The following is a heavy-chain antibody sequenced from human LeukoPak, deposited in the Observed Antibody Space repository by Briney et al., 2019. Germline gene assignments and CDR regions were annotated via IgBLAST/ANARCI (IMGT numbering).Heavy chain of an antibody. CDR1: GGSISSSSYY. CDR3: ARRGKGLDYDFDY. Sequence: SETLSLTCTVSGGSISSSSYYWGWIRQPLGKGLEWIGSIYYSGSTYYNPSLKSRVTISVDTSKNQFSLKLSSVTAADTAVYYCARRGKGLDYDFDYWGQGTLVTVSS. J-gene: IGHJ4*02. V-gene: IGHV4-39*01. D-gene: IGHD4/OR15-4a*01. CDR2: IYYSGST.